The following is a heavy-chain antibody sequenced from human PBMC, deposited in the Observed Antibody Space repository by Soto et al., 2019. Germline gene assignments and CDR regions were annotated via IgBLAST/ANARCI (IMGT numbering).Heavy chain of an antibody. CDR3: ARGRGEFDA. CDR1: GASLSDNY. Sequence: SETLSLTCAVYGASLSDNYCNWLRQPPGKGLEWIGEINHSGNTNYNPSLRSRVTISIDTSKNQLSLNLRSVSAADTAVYYCARGRGEFDAWRQGTPVTVSS. V-gene: IGHV4-34*01. CDR2: INHSGNT. D-gene: IGHD2-21*01. J-gene: IGHJ5*02.